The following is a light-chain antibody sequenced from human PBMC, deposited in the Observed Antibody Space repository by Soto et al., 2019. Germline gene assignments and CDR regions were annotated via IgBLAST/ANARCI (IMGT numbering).Light chain of an antibody. Sequence: QPVLTQSPSASASLGASVKLTCTLSSGHSNYAIAWHQQQPEKGPRYLMKLNSDGSHSKGHVNPDRFSGSSSGAERYLTISSLQSEDEADYYCQTWGTGLYVVFGGGTKLTVL. CDR1: SGHSNYA. J-gene: IGLJ2*01. V-gene: IGLV4-69*01. CDR2: LNSDGSH. CDR3: QTWGTGLYVV.